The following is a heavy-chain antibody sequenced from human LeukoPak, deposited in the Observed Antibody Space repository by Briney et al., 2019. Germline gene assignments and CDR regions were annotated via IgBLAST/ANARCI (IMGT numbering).Heavy chain of an antibody. V-gene: IGHV4-30-2*01. CDR3: ASFTIFGGH. CDR2: IYHSGST. CDR1: GGSISSGGYY. Sequence: SETLSLTCTVSGGSISSGGYYWSWIRQPPGKGLEWIGYIYHSGSTYYNPSLKSRVTISVDRSKNQFSLKLSSVTAADTAVYYCASFTIFGGHWGQGTLVTVSS. D-gene: IGHD3-3*01. J-gene: IGHJ4*02.